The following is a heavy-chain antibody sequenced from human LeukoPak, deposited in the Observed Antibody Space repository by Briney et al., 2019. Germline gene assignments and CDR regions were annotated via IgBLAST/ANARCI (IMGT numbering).Heavy chain of an antibody. V-gene: IGHV3-53*01. CDR3: ARGQNIPA. Sequence: GGSLTLSCAASGFIVSSNYMNWVRQAPGKGLEWVSVIYSGGSTYYADSVKGRFTISRDNSKNTLYLQMNSLRAEDTAVYYCARGQNIPAWGQGTLVTVSS. CDR1: GFIVSSNY. D-gene: IGHD1/OR15-1a*01. J-gene: IGHJ4*02. CDR2: IYSGGST.